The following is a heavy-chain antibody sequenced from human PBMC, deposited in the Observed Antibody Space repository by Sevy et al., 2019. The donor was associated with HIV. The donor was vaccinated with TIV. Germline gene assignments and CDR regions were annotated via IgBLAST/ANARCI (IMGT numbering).Heavy chain of an antibody. CDR1: RVSFTNPA. D-gene: IGHD3-22*01. J-gene: IGHJ1*01. CDR2: ISVSGGTK. Sequence: GGSLRLSCSTSRVSFTNPAMSWLRQAPGKGLEWVASISVSGGTKYYAGSVRGRFSISRDDSEDTVYLQMSSLRAEDTAVYYCEKNHYELVSYFEHWGQGTLVTVSS. V-gene: IGHV3-23*01. CDR3: EKNHYELVSYFEH.